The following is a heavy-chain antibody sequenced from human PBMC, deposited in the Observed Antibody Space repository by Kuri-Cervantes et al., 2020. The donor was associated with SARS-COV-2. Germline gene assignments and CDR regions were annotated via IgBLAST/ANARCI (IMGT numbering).Heavy chain of an antibody. V-gene: IGHV3-11*01. J-gene: IGHJ3*02. CDR3: TTQGGQQLGRDAFDI. Sequence: GESLKISCAASGFTFSKSNMAWIRQAPGKGLELISFVSSVGSNIYQADSVKGRFSISRDNAKDSVYLQMNSLRAEDTAVYYCTTQGGQQLGRDAFDIWGQGTMVTVSS. CDR2: VSSVGSNI. D-gene: IGHD6-13*01. CDR1: GFTFSKSN.